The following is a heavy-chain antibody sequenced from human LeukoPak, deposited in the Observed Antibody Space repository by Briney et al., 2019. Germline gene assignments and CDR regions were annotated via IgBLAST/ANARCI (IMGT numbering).Heavy chain of an antibody. CDR1: GVSFSSSSYY. Sequence: PSETLSLTCTVSGVSFSSSSYYWGWHRQPPGMGLEWFGSIYDSGSTYYNPSLKSRVTISVDTSKNQFSLKLSSVTAADTAVYYCASLSYGVTHFDYWGQGTLVTVSS. V-gene: IGHV4-39*01. D-gene: IGHD5-18*01. CDR2: IYDSGST. J-gene: IGHJ4*02. CDR3: ASLSYGVTHFDY.